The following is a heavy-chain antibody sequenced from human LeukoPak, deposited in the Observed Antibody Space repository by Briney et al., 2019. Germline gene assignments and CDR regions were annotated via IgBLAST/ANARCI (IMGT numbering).Heavy chain of an antibody. J-gene: IGHJ4*02. Sequence: GGSLRLSWATSGFTLRNYWLSSVRQAPGKGLEWVVNIKQDGSEKYYVDSVKGRFTISRDNAKNSLYLQMNSLRAKDTAVYYCARVSYSSRFDYWGQGTLVTVSS. V-gene: IGHV3-7*01. CDR2: IKQDGSEK. CDR1: GFTLRNYW. D-gene: IGHD6-13*01. CDR3: ARVSYSSRFDY.